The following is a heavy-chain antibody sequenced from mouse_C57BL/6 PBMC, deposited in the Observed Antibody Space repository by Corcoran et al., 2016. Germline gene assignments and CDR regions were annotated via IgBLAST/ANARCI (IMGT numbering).Heavy chain of an antibody. V-gene: IGHV9-3*01. CDR3: AISGGFAY. CDR1: GYTFTTYG. CDR2: INTYSGVP. Sequence: QIQLVQSGPELKKPGETVKISCKASGYTFTTYGMSWVKQAPGKGLKWMGWINTYSGVPTYADDFKGRFAFSLETSASTAYLQINNLKNEDTATYFCAISGGFAYWGQGTLVTVSA. J-gene: IGHJ3*01. D-gene: IGHD1-1*02.